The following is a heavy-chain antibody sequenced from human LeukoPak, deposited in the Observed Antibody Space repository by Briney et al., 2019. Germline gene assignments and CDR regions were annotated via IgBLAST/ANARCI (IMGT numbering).Heavy chain of an antibody. CDR3: AKEGSKRGRPEEYYYYHYFDI. V-gene: IGHV3-33*03. CDR1: GFTFSHYD. Sequence: GGSLRLSCAASGFTFSHYDMNWVRQAPGKGLEWVAYIWYDGSDEYYGDSVKGRFTISRDNSKNSLYLQMYSLRAEDTAVYYCAKEGSKRGRPEEYYYYHYFDIWGKGTSVTVSS. J-gene: IGHJ6*03. D-gene: IGHD2-15*01. CDR2: IWYDGSDE.